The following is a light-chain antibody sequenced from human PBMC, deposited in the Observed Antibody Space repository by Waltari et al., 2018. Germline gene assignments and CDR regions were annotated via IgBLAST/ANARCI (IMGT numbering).Light chain of an antibody. Sequence: EVVLTQSPGILSLSPGDRATLSCRASQSVGSTYLAWYQQKPGQAPRLLIYATSSRATGIPDRFSGSGSGTDFTLTISRLEPEDFAVYYCQQYGSSPKTFGQGTKLEIK. CDR3: QQYGSSPKT. CDR1: QSVGSTY. V-gene: IGKV3-20*01. CDR2: ATS. J-gene: IGKJ2*01.